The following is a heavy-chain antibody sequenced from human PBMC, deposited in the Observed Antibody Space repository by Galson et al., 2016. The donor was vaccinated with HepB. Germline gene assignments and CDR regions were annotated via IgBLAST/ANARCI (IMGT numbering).Heavy chain of an antibody. Sequence: SLRLSCAASGFTVSSMTWVRQAPGKGLEWVSVIYSGGSTYYTDSVKGRFTISRDNSKNTVYLLMNSLRAEDTAMYHCATKQEGITMIRGVTVDYYGMDVWGQGTTVTVSS. V-gene: IGHV3-53*01. D-gene: IGHD3-10*01. CDR3: ATKQEGITMIRGVTVDYYGMDV. CDR1: GFTVSS. J-gene: IGHJ6*02. CDR2: IYSGGST.